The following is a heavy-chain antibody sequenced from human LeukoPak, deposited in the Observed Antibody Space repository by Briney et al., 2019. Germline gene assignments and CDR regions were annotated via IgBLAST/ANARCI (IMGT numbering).Heavy chain of an antibody. V-gene: IGHV4-59*01. D-gene: IGHD1/OR15-1a*01. CDR1: VDFIRRYY. CDR2: IYYSWST. Sequence: SVTQSLTYTVSVDFIRRYYWIWIREPPGKGLEWIGYIYYSWSTNSNPSLKSRVTISVDTSKNQFSLKLSSVTAADTAVYYCARAGLNWNTGYYFDYWGQGTVVAVSS. CDR3: ARAGLNWNTGYYFDY. J-gene: IGHJ4*02.